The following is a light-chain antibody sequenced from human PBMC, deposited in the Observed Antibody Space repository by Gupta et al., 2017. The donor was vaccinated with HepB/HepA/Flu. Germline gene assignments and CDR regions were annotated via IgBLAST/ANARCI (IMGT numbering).Light chain of an antibody. CDR3: SSYSSTSTVV. Sequence: QSALTQPASVSGAPGQSITISCPGTNSDVGGYNYVSWYQQLPGEAPKLMIYDVSNRPSGVSNRFSGSKSGNTASLTISGLRAEDEADYYCSSYSSTSTVVFGGGTELTVL. CDR2: DVS. J-gene: IGLJ2*01. V-gene: IGLV2-14*03. CDR1: NSDVGGYNY.